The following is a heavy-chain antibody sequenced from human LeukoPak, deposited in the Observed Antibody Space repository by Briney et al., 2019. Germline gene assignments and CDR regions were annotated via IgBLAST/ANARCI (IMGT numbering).Heavy chain of an antibody. V-gene: IGHV3-53*01. Sequence: GGSLRLSCAASGFTVSSTYMSWVRQAPGKGLEWVSLINGGEGPYYAESVKGRFTTSTDNSKNTLSLQMTSLRAEDTAMYYCARDRYFDFWGQGTLVTVSS. J-gene: IGHJ4*01. CDR3: ARDRYFDF. CDR1: GFTVSSTY. CDR2: INGGEGP.